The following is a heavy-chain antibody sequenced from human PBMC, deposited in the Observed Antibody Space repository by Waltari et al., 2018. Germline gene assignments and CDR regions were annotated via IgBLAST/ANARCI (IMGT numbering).Heavy chain of an antibody. J-gene: IGHJ6*03. V-gene: IGHV1-69*10. CDR2: LITILGTA. Sequence: QVQLVQSGAEVKKPGSSVKVSCKASGGTFSSNGISWLRQAPGQGLEWMGGLITILGTANYAQKFQGRVTITADRSTTTAYMELSSLRSEDTAIYYCARVFSGYDAYYYYMDVWGKGTTVTVSS. CDR3: ARVFSGYDAYYYYMDV. D-gene: IGHD5-12*01. CDR1: GGTFSSNG.